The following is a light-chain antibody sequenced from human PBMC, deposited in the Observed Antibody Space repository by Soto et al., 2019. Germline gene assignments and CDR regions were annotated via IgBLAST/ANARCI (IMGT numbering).Light chain of an antibody. J-gene: IGKJ4*01. V-gene: IGKV3-11*01. Sequence: EILLTQSPATLSLSPGERATLSCRASQSISSYLAWYQQKPGQAPRLLIYDASNRASVIPARFSGSGSGTDFTLTSSSLEPEDSAVYYCQQRSNWPPRTYGGGNKVEIK. CDR3: QQRSNWPPRT. CDR2: DAS. CDR1: QSISSY.